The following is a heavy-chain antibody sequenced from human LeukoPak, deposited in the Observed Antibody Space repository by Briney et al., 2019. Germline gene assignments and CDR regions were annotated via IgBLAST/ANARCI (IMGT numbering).Heavy chain of an antibody. D-gene: IGHD4-23*01. CDR3: ARATVVTPCAFDI. V-gene: IGHV4-34*01. Sequence: SETLSLTCAVYGGSFSGYYWSWIRQPPGKGLEWIGEINHSGSTNYSPSLKSRVTISVDTSKNQFSLKLSSVTAADTAVYYCARATVVTPCAFDIWGQGTMVTVSS. CDR1: GGSFSGYY. J-gene: IGHJ3*02. CDR2: INHSGST.